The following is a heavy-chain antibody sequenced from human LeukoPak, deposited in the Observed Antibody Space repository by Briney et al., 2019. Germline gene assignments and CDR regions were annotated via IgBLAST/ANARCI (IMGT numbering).Heavy chain of an antibody. Sequence: GGSLRLSCAASGFTFSSYAMHWVRQAPGKGLEWVAVISYDGSNKYYADSVKGRFTVSRDNAESSLYLQMNSLRDEDTAVYYCAGSLSATWLYNWGQGTLVTVSS. D-gene: IGHD3-9*01. CDR1: GFTFSSYA. CDR3: AGSLSATWLYN. V-gene: IGHV3-30-3*01. CDR2: ISYDGSNK. J-gene: IGHJ4*02.